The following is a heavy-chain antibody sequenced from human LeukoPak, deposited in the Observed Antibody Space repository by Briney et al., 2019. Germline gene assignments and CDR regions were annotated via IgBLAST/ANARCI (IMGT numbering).Heavy chain of an antibody. CDR3: VTETWND. V-gene: IGHV3-53*01. Sequence: GGSLRLSCAASGFSVTAKYMTWVRQAPGKGLDWVSVFYRDGGTLYADSVKGRFTISRDNSKNTVYFQMNSLRPEDTAIYYCVTETWNDWGQGTLVTVSS. CDR2: FYRDGGT. J-gene: IGHJ1*01. D-gene: IGHD1-1*01. CDR1: GFSVTAKY.